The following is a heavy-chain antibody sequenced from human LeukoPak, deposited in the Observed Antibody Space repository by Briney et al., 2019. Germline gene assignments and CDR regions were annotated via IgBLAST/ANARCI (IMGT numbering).Heavy chain of an antibody. CDR1: GYPFASYG. D-gene: IGHD4-23*01. Sequence: ASVKVSYKASGYPFASYGISWVRQAPGQGLEWMGWISAYKGNTNYAQKFQGRVTMTTDTSTSTAYMELRSLRSDDTAVYYCARDHGGKVDRYFDLWGRGTLVTVSS. CDR3: ARDHGGKVDRYFDL. V-gene: IGHV1-18*01. J-gene: IGHJ2*01. CDR2: ISAYKGNT.